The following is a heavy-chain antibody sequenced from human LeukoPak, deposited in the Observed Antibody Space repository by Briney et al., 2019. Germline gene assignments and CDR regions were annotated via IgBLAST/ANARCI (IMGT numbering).Heavy chain of an antibody. J-gene: IGHJ4*02. CDR1: GDNVSSKSAA. CDR3: ARSQTGGTFDY. D-gene: IGHD1/OR15-1a*01. Sequence: SQTLSLTCAISGDNVSSKSAAWSGIRQSPSRDLEGLGRTYYRSKWSSGYAESVKSRLTISPDISKNQFSLQLRTVTPEDTAMYYCARSQTGGTFDYWGQGALVTVSS. V-gene: IGHV6-1*01. CDR2: TYYRSKWSS.